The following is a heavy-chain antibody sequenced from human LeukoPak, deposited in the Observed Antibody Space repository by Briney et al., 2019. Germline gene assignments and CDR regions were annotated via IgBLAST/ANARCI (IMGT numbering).Heavy chain of an antibody. D-gene: IGHD1-26*01. CDR2: LSGSGGRT. Sequence: GGSLTLSCAASGFTFSSYGMSWVRQAPGKGREWVSALSGSGGRTYYADSVRGRFTISRDNSKNTLYLQMNSLRAEDTAVYYCAKDRVAAILYFDSWGQGTLVTVSS. V-gene: IGHV3-23*01. CDR3: AKDRVAAILYFDS. J-gene: IGHJ4*02. CDR1: GFTFSSYG.